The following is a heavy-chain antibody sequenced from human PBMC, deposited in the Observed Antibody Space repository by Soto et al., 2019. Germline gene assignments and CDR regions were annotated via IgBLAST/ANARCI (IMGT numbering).Heavy chain of an antibody. CDR2: IYYSGII. V-gene: IGHV4-39*02. Sequence: SETLSLTCTVSGGSVSSTNNYWGWIRQPPGKGLEWIGNIYYSGIIYYNPSIKSRVTISVDTSKNHFSLKLTSVSAADTAVYYCARRGYDILTGYTHFDPWGQGTLVTVSS. CDR3: ARRGYDILTGYTHFDP. CDR1: GGSVSSTNNY. D-gene: IGHD3-9*01. J-gene: IGHJ5*02.